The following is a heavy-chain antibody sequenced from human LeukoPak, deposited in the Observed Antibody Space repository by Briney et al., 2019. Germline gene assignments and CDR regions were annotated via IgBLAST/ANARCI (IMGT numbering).Heavy chain of an antibody. V-gene: IGHV3-15*01. D-gene: IGHD1-1*01. Sequence: PGGSLRLSCVASGFTFSNAWMSWVRKAPGKGLEWVGRMKSKTDGGTTDFAAPVKGRFTISRDVSKNTMYLHMSSLKTEDTGVYYCNRWNWYDRSNWIDPWGQGTLVTVSS. J-gene: IGHJ5*02. CDR2: MKSKTDGGTT. CDR3: NRWNWYDRSNWIDP. CDR1: GFTFSNAW.